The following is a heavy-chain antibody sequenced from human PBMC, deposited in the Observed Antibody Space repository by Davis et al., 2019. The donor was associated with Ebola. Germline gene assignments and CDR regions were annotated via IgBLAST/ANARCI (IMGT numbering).Heavy chain of an antibody. Sequence: GESLKISCAASGFTFSNYVMGWVRQAPGKGLEWVSALTGDSGYISQADSVKGRFTIYRDNSKNTLFLEMNDVRAEDTALYYCAKGGDNYNLAYFDFWGQGTVVTVS. CDR3: AKGGDNYNLAYFDF. D-gene: IGHD5-24*01. CDR2: LTGDSGYI. V-gene: IGHV3-23*01. CDR1: GFTFSNYV. J-gene: IGHJ4*01.